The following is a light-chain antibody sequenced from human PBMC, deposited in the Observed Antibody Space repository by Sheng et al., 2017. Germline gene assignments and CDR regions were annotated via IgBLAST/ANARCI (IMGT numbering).Light chain of an antibody. CDR2: DAS. V-gene: IGKV3-11*01. CDR1: QSVSSY. Sequence: EIVLTQSPATLSLSPGERATLSCKASQSVSSYLAWYQQKPGQAPRLLIYDASNRATGIPARFSGSGSGTDFTLTISSLEPEDFAVYYCQQRSAWPPSFGQGHDW. J-gene: IGKJ5*01. CDR3: QQRSAWPPS.